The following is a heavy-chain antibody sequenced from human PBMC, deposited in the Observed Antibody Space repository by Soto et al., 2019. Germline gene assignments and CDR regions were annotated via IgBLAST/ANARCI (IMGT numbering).Heavy chain of an antibody. CDR1: GGSISSGDYY. V-gene: IGHV4-30-4*01. CDR3: ARVGLETQVY. J-gene: IGHJ4*02. Sequence: SETLSLTCTVSGGSISSGDYYWSWIRQPPGKGLEWIGYIYCSGSTYYNPSLKSRVTISVDTSKNQFSLKLSSVTAADTAVYYCARVGLETQVYWGQGTLVTVSS. CDR2: IYCSGST.